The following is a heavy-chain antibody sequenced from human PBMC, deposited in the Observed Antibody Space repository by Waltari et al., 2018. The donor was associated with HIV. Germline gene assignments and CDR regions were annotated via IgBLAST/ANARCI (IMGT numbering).Heavy chain of an antibody. J-gene: IGHJ6*02. CDR1: GFTFTNFA. D-gene: IGHD6-19*01. CDR2: ISGSGAST. CDR3: AKDRGSGWPTEYYSYYYGMDV. V-gene: IGHV3-23*01. Sequence: EVQLLESGGGLGQPGGSLRLSCAPSGFTFTNFAMTWVRQAPGKGLEWVSSISGSGASTYYADSVRGRFTISRDNSRNTLFLQMNSLRADDTAVYYCAKDRGSGWPTEYYSYYYGMDVWGRGTTVTVSS.